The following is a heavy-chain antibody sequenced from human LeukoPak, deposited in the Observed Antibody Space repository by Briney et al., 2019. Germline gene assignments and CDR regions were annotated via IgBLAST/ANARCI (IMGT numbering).Heavy chain of an antibody. V-gene: IGHV3-23*01. D-gene: IGHD5-24*01. J-gene: IGHJ4*02. CDR3: AKVVIAVRGYNLGPIDY. CDR2: TSGSGDYT. CDR1: GFSLSSYA. Sequence: GGSLRLSCAASGFSLSSYALGWVRQAPGKGLEWVSATSGSGDYTYYADSVKGRFTISRDNSKNTLYLQMSGLRAEDTAIYYCAKVVIAVRGYNLGPIDYWGQGTLVTVSS.